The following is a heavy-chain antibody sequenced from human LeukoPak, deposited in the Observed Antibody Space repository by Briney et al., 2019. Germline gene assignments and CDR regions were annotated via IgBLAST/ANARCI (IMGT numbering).Heavy chain of an antibody. CDR1: GGSISSSSYY. D-gene: IGHD2-2*01. J-gene: IGHJ5*02. CDR3: ARGELPYCSSTSCYGNWFDP. V-gene: IGHV4-39*01. CDR2: IYYSGST. Sequence: SETLSLTCTVSGGSISSSSYYWGWIRQPPGKGLEWIGSIYYSGSTFYNPSLKSRVTISVDTSKNQFSLKLSSVTVADTAVYYCARGELPYCSSTSCYGNWFDPWGQGTLVTVSS.